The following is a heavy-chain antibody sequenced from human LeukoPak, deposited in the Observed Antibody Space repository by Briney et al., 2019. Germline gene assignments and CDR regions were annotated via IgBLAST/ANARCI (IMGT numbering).Heavy chain of an antibody. V-gene: IGHV1-2*02. CDR1: GYTFTGYY. CDR3: AREIVGATVIDPRLFDY. Sequence: ASVTVSCTASGYTFTGYYMHWVRQAPGQGLEWMGWINPNSGGTNYAQKFQGRVTMTRDTSISTAYMELSRLRSDDTAVYYCAREIVGATVIDPRLFDYWGQGTLVTVSS. CDR2: INPNSGGT. J-gene: IGHJ4*02. D-gene: IGHD1-26*01.